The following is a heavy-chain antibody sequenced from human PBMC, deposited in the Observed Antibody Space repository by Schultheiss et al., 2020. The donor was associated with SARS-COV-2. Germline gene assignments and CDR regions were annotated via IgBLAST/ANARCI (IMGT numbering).Heavy chain of an antibody. Sequence: GGSLRLSCAASGFTFSSYGMHWVRQAPGKGLEWVSAISGSGGSTYYADSVKGRFTISRDNGKNSLYLQMDSLRVEDTAVYYCAKNGQQLVRLYAFDIWGQGTMVTVSS. CDR2: ISGSGGST. V-gene: IGHV3-23*01. J-gene: IGHJ3*02. CDR3: AKNGQQLVRLYAFDI. CDR1: GFTFSSYG. D-gene: IGHD6-13*01.